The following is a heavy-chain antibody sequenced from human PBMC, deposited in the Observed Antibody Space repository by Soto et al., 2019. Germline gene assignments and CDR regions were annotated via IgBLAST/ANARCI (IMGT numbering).Heavy chain of an antibody. CDR1: GGTFSSYA. Sequence: GASVKVSCKASGGTFSSYAITWVRQAPGQGLEWMGGTIPLFGTPNYAQKFQGRVTITADKSTNTVYMELSSLRSEDTAVYYCARDAAGYQPPTYWGQGTLVTVSS. V-gene: IGHV1-69*06. J-gene: IGHJ4*02. CDR2: TIPLFGTP. CDR3: ARDAAGYQPPTY. D-gene: IGHD2-2*01.